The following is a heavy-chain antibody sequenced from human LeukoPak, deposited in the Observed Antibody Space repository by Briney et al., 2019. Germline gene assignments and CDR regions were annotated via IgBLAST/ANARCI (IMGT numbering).Heavy chain of an antibody. Sequence: PGGSLRFSYGASGFPFSSSVRQWVRQAPGKVLERVAFIGYDGSNKYYAESMKDRFNLSRDKSKNTLFLQMNSLRTEDTAVYHCAKKARYCSGGYCYADVDYWGRGTPVTVSS. V-gene: IGHV3-30*02. CDR3: AKKARYCSGGYCYADVDY. J-gene: IGHJ4*02. CDR1: GFPFSSSV. CDR2: IGYDGSNK. D-gene: IGHD2-15*01.